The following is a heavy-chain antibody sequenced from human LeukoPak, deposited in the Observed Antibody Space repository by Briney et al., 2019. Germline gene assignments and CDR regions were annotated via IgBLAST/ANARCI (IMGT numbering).Heavy chain of an antibody. CDR2: ISSSSDAI. Sequence: GGSLRLSCAASGFIFSNYGMNWVRQAPGKRLEWVSYISSSSDAIYYADSVKGRFTISRDNAENSQYLQLNSLRDEDTAVYYCARAMRSGYDYWGQGTLVTVSS. J-gene: IGHJ4*02. D-gene: IGHD5-12*01. CDR1: GFIFSNYG. CDR3: ARAMRSGYDY. V-gene: IGHV3-48*02.